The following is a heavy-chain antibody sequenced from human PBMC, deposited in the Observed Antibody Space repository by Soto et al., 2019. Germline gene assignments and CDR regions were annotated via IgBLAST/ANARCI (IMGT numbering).Heavy chain of an antibody. J-gene: IGHJ4*02. CDR1: GFPFSWYA. V-gene: IGHV3-23*01. Sequence: EVQLLESGGGLAQPGGSLRLSCSASGFPFSWYAMSWVRQAPGKGLEWVSGITANGGSRDYADSVKGRFTISRDNSKNTLYLEMNSLRAEDTSIYYCAKVQSYYYDSNGSRAEQWGQGTLVAVSS. CDR2: ITANGGSR. CDR3: AKVQSYYYDSNGSRAEQ. D-gene: IGHD3-22*01.